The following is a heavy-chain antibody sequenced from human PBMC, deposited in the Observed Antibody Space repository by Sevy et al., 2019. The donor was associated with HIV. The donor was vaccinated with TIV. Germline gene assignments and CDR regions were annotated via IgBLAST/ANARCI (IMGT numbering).Heavy chain of an antibody. Sequence: GGSLRLSCAASGFTFSSYAMHWVRQAPGKGLEWVAVISYDGSNKYYADSVKGRFTISRDNSKNTLYLQMNSLGAEDTAVYYCARGLLDHYYGSGSYYYWGQGTLVTVSS. CDR2: ISYDGSNK. CDR1: GFTFSSYA. V-gene: IGHV3-30-3*01. D-gene: IGHD3-10*01. CDR3: ARGLLDHYYGSGSYYY. J-gene: IGHJ4*02.